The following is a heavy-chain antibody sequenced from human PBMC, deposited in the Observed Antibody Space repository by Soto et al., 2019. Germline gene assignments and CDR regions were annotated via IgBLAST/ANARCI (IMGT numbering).Heavy chain of an antibody. Sequence: QVQLVESGGGVVQPGTSLRLSCVGSGFTFRNYVIHWVRQAPGKGLEWVALTSYYGSNNFYGDSVKGRSTMTRDNSRNTVELQRDSSTVEDAALYYWARWGTAGVLDVWGQGTMVSVSS. J-gene: IGHJ4*02. CDR1: GFTFRNYV. CDR2: TSYYGSNN. D-gene: IGHD3-16*01. V-gene: IGHV3-33*05. CDR3: ARWGTAGVLDV.